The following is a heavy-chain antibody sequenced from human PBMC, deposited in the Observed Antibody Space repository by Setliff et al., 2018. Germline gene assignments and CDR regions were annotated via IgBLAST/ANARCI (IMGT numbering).Heavy chain of an antibody. J-gene: IGHJ4*02. D-gene: IGHD3-10*01. Sequence: SETLSLTCNVSGGSFSTSSDYWGWIRQPPGKGLEWIGSINYSGRNYYNPSLKSRVTISVDTSKNQFSLQVTSVTATDTAVYYCARHEFVGGYYGSVTYRHFDYWGQGILVTVSS. CDR2: INYSGRN. CDR1: GGSFSTSSDY. V-gene: IGHV4-39*01. CDR3: ARHEFVGGYYGSVTYRHFDY.